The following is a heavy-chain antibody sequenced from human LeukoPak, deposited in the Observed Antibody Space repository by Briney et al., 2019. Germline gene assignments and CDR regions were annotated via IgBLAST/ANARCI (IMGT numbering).Heavy chain of an antibody. V-gene: IGHV4-59*06. CDR3: ATTSRYDPAPFDY. CDR2: IYYSGST. CDR1: GGSISSYY. D-gene: IGHD3-16*01. J-gene: IGHJ4*02. Sequence: SETLSLTCTVSGGSISSYYWSWIRQPPGKGLEWIGYIYYSGSTYYNPSLKSRVTISVDTSKNQFSLKLSSVTAADTAVYYCATTSRYDPAPFDYWGQGTLVTVSS.